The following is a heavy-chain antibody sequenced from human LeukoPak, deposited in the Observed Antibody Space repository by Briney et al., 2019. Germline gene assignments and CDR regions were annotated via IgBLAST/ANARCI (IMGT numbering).Heavy chain of an antibody. CDR1: GFTFSTYT. D-gene: IGHD3-22*01. Sequence: GGSLRLSCAASGFTFSTYTMNWVRQAPGKGLEWVSSFSSSGSYISYADSVKGRFTISRDNAKHSLYLQLNSLRAEDTAVYYCARVYYDSSGYYDYWGQGTLVTVSS. CDR3: ARVYYDSSGYYDY. J-gene: IGHJ4*02. V-gene: IGHV3-21*04. CDR2: FSSSGSYI.